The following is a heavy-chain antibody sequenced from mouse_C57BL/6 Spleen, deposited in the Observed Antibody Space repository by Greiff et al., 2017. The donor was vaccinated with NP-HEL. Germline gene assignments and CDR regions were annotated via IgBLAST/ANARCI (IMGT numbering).Heavy chain of an antibody. V-gene: IGHV5-9-1*02. J-gene: IGHJ1*03. D-gene: IGHD4-1*01. Sequence: EVKLVESGEGLVKPGGSLKLSCAASGFTFSSYAMSWVRQTPEKRLEWVAYISSGGDYIYYADTVKGRFTISRDNARNTLYLQMSSLKSEDTAMYYCTRDRELGWYFDVWGTGTTVTVSS. CDR3: TRDRELGWYFDV. CDR1: GFTFSSYA. CDR2: ISSGGDYI.